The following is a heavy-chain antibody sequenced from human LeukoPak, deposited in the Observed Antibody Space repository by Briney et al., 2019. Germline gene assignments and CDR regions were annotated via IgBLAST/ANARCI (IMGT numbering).Heavy chain of an antibody. D-gene: IGHD2-15*01. Sequence: GASVKVSCKASGGTFSSYAISWVRQAPGQGLEWMGRIIPIFGIANYAQKSQGRVTITADKSTSTAYMELSSLRSEDTAVYYCARGDSGVPEDAFDIWGQGTMVTVSS. J-gene: IGHJ3*02. CDR2: IIPIFGIA. CDR3: ARGDSGVPEDAFDI. V-gene: IGHV1-69*04. CDR1: GGTFSSYA.